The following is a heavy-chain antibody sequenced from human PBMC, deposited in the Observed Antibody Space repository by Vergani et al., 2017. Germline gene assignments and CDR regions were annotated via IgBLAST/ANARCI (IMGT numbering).Heavy chain of an antibody. V-gene: IGHV3-23*01. J-gene: IGHJ5*02. CDR2: ISGSGGST. CDR1: GFTFSSYA. CDR3: AKGLVVDSSSWHSVHWFDP. Sequence: EVQLLESGGGLVQPGGSLRLSCAASGFTFSSYAMSWVRQAPGKGLEWVSAISGSGGSTYYADSVKGRFTISRDNSKNTLYLQMNSLRAEDTAVYYCAKGLVVDSSSWHSVHWFDPWGQGTLVTVSS. D-gene: IGHD6-13*01.